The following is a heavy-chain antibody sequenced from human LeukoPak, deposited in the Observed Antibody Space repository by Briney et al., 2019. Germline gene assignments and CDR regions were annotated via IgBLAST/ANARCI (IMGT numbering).Heavy chain of an antibody. CDR3: ARDMTTSYYCYYGMDV. V-gene: IGHV4-59*01. CDR2: IYYSGST. CDR1: GGSISSYY. Sequence: SETLSLTCTVSGGSISSYYWSWIRQPPGKGLEWIGYIYYSGSTNYNPSLKSRVTISVDTSKNQFSLKLSSVTAADTAVYYCARDMTTSYYCYYGMDVWGQGTTVTVSS. J-gene: IGHJ6*02. D-gene: IGHD4-4*01.